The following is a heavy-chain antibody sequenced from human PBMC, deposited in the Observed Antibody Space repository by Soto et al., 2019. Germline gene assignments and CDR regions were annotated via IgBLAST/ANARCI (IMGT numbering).Heavy chain of an antibody. CDR3: ARRRHSGVSARPWDY. CDR1: GGSIISSSDY. D-gene: IGHD6-6*01. CDR2: IYYSGST. J-gene: IGHJ4*02. Sequence: SETLSLTCTVSGGSIISSSDYWGWIRQPPGKGLEWIGTIYYSGSTYYNPSLKSRVTIFVDTSKNQFSLKLSSVTAADTAVYYCARRRHSGVSARPWDYWGQGTPVT. V-gene: IGHV4-39*01.